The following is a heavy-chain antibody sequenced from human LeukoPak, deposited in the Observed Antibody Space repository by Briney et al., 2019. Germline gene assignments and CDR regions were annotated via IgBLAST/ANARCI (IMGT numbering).Heavy chain of an antibody. J-gene: IGHJ4*02. Sequence: ASVKVSCKTSGYPFRNYDINWVRQATGQGLEWMGWINPHSGKTGYAQKFQGRVTMTTDTSASTAYMELSSLRSEDTAVYYCARDSYYDYYDSTGYPDYWGQGTLVTVSS. CDR1: GYPFRNYD. CDR3: ARDSYYDYYDSTGYPDY. D-gene: IGHD3-22*01. CDR2: INPHSGKT. V-gene: IGHV1-8*01.